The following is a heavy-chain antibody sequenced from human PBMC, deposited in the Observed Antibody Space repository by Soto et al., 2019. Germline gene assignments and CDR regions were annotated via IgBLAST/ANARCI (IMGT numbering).Heavy chain of an antibody. J-gene: IGHJ4*02. CDR2: ISAYNGNT. CDR3: ARDGVVVVVASWEREKRRFDY. V-gene: IGHV1-18*01. CDR1: GYTFTSYG. Sequence: QVQLMQSGAEVKKPGASVKVSCKASGYTFTSYGISWVRQAPGQGLEWMGWISAYNGNTNYAQKLQGRVTMTTDTSTSTAYMELRSLRSDDTAVYYCARDGVVVVVASWEREKRRFDYWGQGTLVTVSS. D-gene: IGHD2-15*01.